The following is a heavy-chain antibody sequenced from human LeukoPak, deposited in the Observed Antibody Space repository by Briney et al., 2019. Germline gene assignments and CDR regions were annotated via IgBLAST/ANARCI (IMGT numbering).Heavy chain of an antibody. D-gene: IGHD4-17*01. CDR1: GGSFSGYY. Sequence: LSLTCAVYGGSFSGYYWSWIRQPPGKGLEWVSYISSSGSTIYYADSVKGRFTISRDNAKNSLYLQMNSLRAEDTAVYYCARERTTVTTSASPDYFDYWGQGTLVTVSS. CDR3: ARERTTVTTSASPDYFDY. V-gene: IGHV3-11*04. J-gene: IGHJ4*02. CDR2: ISSSGSTI.